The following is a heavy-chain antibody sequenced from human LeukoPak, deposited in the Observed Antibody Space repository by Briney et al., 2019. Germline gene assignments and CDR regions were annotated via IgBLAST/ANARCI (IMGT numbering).Heavy chain of an antibody. D-gene: IGHD4-17*01. Sequence: GGSLRLSCAASGFTFSSYSMNWVRQAPGKGLEWVSSISSSSSYIYYADSVKGRFTISRDNAKNSLYLQMNSLRAEDTAAYYCARDTVETGYYFDYWGQGTLVTVSS. CDR2: ISSSSSYI. V-gene: IGHV3-21*01. CDR3: ARDTVETGYYFDY. J-gene: IGHJ4*02. CDR1: GFTFSSYS.